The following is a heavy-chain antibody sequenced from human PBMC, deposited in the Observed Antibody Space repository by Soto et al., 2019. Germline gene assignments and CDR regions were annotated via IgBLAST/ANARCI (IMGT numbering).Heavy chain of an antibody. CDR3: ARDLVVVPAAGELFDY. CDR1: GFTFSSYS. J-gene: IGHJ4*02. Sequence: GGSLRLSCAASGFTFSSYSMNWVRQAPGKGLEWVSSISSSSSYIYYADSVKGQFTISRDNAKNSLDLQMNSLRAEDTAVYYCARDLVVVPAAGELFDYWGQGTLVTVSS. D-gene: IGHD2-2*01. CDR2: ISSSSSYI. V-gene: IGHV3-21*01.